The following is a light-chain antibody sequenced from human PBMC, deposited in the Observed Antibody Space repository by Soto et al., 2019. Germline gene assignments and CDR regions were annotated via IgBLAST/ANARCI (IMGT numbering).Light chain of an antibody. Sequence: QSALTQPASVSGSPGQSISISRTGTSSDVGSYNLVSWYQQHPGKAPKLMIYEGSKRPSGVSNRFSGSKSGNTASLTISGLQAEDESDYYCCSYAGSSNVFGGGTKVTVL. CDR2: EGS. CDR3: CSYAGSSNV. J-gene: IGLJ2*01. V-gene: IGLV2-23*01. CDR1: SSDVGSYNL.